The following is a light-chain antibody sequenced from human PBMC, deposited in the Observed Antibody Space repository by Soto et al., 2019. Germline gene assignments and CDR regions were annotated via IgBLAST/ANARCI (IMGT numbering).Light chain of an antibody. CDR2: DVT. CDR1: SSDVGGYNS. CDR3: SSYGGSNNLV. J-gene: IGLJ2*01. V-gene: IGLV2-8*01. Sequence: QSALTQPPSASGSPGQSVTISCTGTSSDVGGYNSVSWYQQHPGKAPKLMIYDVTERPSGVPDRFSGSKSGNTASLTVSGLQADDEADSYCSSYGGSNNLVFGGGTKLTVL.